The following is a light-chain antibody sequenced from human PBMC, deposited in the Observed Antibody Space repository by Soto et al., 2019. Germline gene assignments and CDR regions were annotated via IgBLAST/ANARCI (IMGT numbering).Light chain of an antibody. Sequence: DIQMSQSPSTLSPSVGDRVTISCRASQSISNWLAWYQQKPGEAPELLIYRASNLQSGVPSRFSGSGSGTEFTLTISSLQTDDFATYYCQQYHLSPYSFGQGTKLEI. CDR1: QSISNW. V-gene: IGKV1-5*03. J-gene: IGKJ2*01. CDR2: RAS. CDR3: QQYHLSPYS.